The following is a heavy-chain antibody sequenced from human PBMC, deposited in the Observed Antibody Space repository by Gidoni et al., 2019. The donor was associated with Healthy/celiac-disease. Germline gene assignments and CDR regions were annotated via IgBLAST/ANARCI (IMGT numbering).Heavy chain of an antibody. CDR2: ISGSGGST. J-gene: IGHJ5*02. CDR3: AKDYDYGDSNWFDP. Sequence: EVQLLESGGGLVQPGGSLRLSCAASGFTFSSYAMRWVRQAPGKGLEWVSAISGSGGSTYYADSVKGRFTISRDNTKNTLYLQMNSLRAEDTAVYYCAKDYDYGDSNWFDPWGQGTLVTVSS. V-gene: IGHV3-23*01. D-gene: IGHD4-17*01. CDR1: GFTFSSYA.